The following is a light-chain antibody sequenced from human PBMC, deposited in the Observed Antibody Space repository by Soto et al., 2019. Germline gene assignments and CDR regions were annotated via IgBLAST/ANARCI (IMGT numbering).Light chain of an antibody. CDR2: KAS. J-gene: IGKJ1*01. V-gene: IGKV1-5*03. CDR1: QDIATY. Sequence: DIQMTQSPSSLSASVGNRVTITCQASQDIATYLNWYQQKPGKAPNLLIYKASKLENGDPSRFAGFGSGTEFTLSIASLQPDDSATYYCQHYNSYSRTFGQGTKVDIK. CDR3: QHYNSYSRT.